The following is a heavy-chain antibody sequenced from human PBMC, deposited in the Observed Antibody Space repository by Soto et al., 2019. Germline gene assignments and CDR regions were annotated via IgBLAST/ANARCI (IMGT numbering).Heavy chain of an antibody. Sequence: GGSLRLSCAASGFTFSDSYMSWIRQAPGKGLERISYISSSGGSIYYADSVKGRLTISRDNAKNSLYLLMNSLRADDTAIYYCARGGRPDIWGQGTMVTVSS. J-gene: IGHJ3*02. CDR3: ARGGRPDI. CDR1: GFTFSDSY. CDR2: ISSSGGSI. D-gene: IGHD1-26*01. V-gene: IGHV3-11*01.